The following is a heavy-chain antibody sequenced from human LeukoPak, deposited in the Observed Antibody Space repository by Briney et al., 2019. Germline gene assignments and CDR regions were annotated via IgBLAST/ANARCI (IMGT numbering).Heavy chain of an antibody. J-gene: IGHJ4*02. CDR2: ISSWSTYI. CDR3: ASLYCGGDCNNGFDY. D-gene: IGHD2-21*01. V-gene: IGHV3-11*06. CDR1: GFTFSDYY. Sequence: GGSLRLSCAASGFTFSDYYMSWVRQAPGKGLEWVSLISSWSTYIYYADSLKGRFTISRDNAKNSLYLQMNSLRAEDTAVYYCASLYCGGDCNNGFDYWGQGTLVTVSS.